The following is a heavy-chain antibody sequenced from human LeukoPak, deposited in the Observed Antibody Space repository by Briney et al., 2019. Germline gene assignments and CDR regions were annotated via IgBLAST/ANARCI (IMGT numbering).Heavy chain of an antibody. Sequence: GGSLRLSCAASGFTFSSYSMNWVRQSPGKGLEWVSSISSSSSYIYYADSVKGRFTISRDNAKNSLYLQMTSLRAEDPAVYYCARLPRTDAFDIWGQGTMVTVSS. CDR1: GFTFSSYS. CDR3: ARLPRTDAFDI. V-gene: IGHV3-21*01. CDR2: ISSSSSYI. J-gene: IGHJ3*02.